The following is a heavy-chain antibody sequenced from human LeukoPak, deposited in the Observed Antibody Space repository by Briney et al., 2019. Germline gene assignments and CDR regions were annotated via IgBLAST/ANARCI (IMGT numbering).Heavy chain of an antibody. CDR3: AREVTVTTASYYYYYMDV. V-gene: IGHV3-11*01. J-gene: IGHJ6*03. CDR2: ISSSGSTI. D-gene: IGHD4-11*01. Sequence: GGSLRLSCAASGFTFSDYYMSWIRQAPGKGLEWVSYISSSGSTIYYADSVKGRFTISRDNAKNSLYLQMNSLRAEDTAVYYCAREVTVTTASYYYYYMDVWGKGTTVTASS. CDR1: GFTFSDYY.